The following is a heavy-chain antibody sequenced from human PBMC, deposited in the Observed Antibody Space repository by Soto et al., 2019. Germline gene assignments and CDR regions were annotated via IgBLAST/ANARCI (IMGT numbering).Heavy chain of an antibody. CDR3: ARDRGGNWFDP. V-gene: IGHV3-74*01. CDR2: INSDGSST. J-gene: IGHJ5*02. D-gene: IGHD3-10*01. Sequence: ASVKVSCAASGFTFSSYWMHWVRQAPGKGLVWVSRINSDGSSTSYADSVKGRFTISRDNAKNTLYLQMNSLRAEDTAVYYCARDRGGNWFDPWGQGTLVTVSS. CDR1: GFTFSSYW.